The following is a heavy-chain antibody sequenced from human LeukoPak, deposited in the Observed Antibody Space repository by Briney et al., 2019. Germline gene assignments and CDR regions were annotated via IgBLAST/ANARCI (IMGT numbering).Heavy chain of an antibody. CDR2: INHSGST. CDR1: GGSFSGYY. D-gene: IGHD1-1*01. CDR3: TTSTGTDYYYMDV. J-gene: IGHJ6*03. Sequence: SETLSLTCAVYGGSFSGYYWSWIRQPPGKGLEWIGEINHSGSTNYNPSLKSRVTISVDTSKNQFSLKLSSVTAADTAVYYCTTSTGTDYYYMDVWGKGTTVTVSS. V-gene: IGHV4-34*01.